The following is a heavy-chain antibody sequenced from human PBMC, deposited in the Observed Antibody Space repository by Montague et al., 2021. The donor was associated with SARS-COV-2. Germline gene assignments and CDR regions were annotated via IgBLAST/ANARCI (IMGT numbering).Heavy chain of an antibody. CDR3: ARVKRGYYDGLGVSAHFDY. D-gene: IGHD3-10*01. J-gene: IGHJ4*02. V-gene: IGHV4-59*01. CDR1: GGSISSNY. CDR2: IYYSGST. Sequence: SETLSLTCTVSGGSISSNYWSWIRQPPGKGLEWIGYIYYSGSTNYNTSLKSRVTISVDTSKNQFSLKLSCVTAADTTVCHCARVKRGYYDGLGVSAHFDYWGQGTLVTVSS.